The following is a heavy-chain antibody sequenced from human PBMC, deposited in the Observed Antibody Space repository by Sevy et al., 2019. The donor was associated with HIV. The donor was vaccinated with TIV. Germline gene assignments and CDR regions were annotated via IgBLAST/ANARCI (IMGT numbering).Heavy chain of an antibody. CDR2: ITSSGSNI. V-gene: IGHV3-48*03. CDR3: TRDLPPSATIVPHFDY. CDR1: GFSFSSYE. J-gene: IGHJ4*02. D-gene: IGHD2-21*01. Sequence: GGSLRLSCAASGFSFSSYEMNWVRQAPGKGLEWVSSITSSGSNIYYSDSVKGRFTISRDNAKNSLYLQRNSLRAEDTALYYCTRDLPPSATIVPHFDYWGQGTLVTVSS.